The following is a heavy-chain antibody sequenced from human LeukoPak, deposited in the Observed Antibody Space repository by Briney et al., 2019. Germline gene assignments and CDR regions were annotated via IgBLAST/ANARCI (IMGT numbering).Heavy chain of an antibody. CDR3: FVAEVGY. J-gene: IGHJ4*02. Sequence: GGSLRLSCAASGFNFSGAAMHWARQASGKGLEWVGRIRSKANSYVTTYAESVKGRFTISRDDANNTVHLHMNSLKAEDTAVYYCFVAEVGYWGQGTLVTVSS. V-gene: IGHV3-73*01. CDR2: IRSKANSYVT. D-gene: IGHD6-19*01. CDR1: GFNFSGAA.